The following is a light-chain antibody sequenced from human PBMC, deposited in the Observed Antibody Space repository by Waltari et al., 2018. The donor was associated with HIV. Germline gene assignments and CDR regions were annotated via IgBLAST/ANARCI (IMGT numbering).Light chain of an antibody. V-gene: IGLV2-18*02. CDR3: SSYKNNNTLV. CDR1: SSDIGAYNR. Sequence: QSALTQPPSVSASPGQSVTISCPGTSSDIGAYNRVCWYLQPPGTAPKVIIYEVKNRPSGVPDRFSGSKSGSTASLTISGLQAEDEADYFCSSYKNNNTLVSGTGTKVTVL. J-gene: IGLJ1*01. CDR2: EVK.